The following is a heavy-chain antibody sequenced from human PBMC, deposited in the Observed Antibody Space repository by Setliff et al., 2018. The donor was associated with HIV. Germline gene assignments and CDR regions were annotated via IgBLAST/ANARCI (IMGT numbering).Heavy chain of an antibody. CDR2: LYRSGTT. D-gene: IGHD6-13*01. CDR1: GYSIDNGYY. Sequence: SETLSLTCAVSGYSIDNGYYWGWIRQPPGKGLEWIGSLYRSGTTFYNPSLKTRVTISVDRSKNQFSLNLTSVTAADTAVYYCARHGEQQPTRRWGQGTLVTVSS. CDR3: ARHGEQQPTRR. V-gene: IGHV4-38-2*01. J-gene: IGHJ4*02.